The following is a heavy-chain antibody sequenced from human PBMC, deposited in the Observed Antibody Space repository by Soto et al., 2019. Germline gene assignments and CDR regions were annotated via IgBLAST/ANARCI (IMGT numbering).Heavy chain of an antibody. CDR2: IISGGTRV. V-gene: IGHV3-74*01. Sequence: EEKLVESGGGVVQPGGSLRLSCAASGFTFSHDWMNWVRQGPGKGLEWISRIISGGTRVTYADSVKGRFTITRDNAKNMLYLEMHSLIVEDTAVYYCARERTSKGGMDVWGQGTTVTVSS. CDR1: GFTFSHDW. J-gene: IGHJ6*02. CDR3: ARERTSKGGMDV.